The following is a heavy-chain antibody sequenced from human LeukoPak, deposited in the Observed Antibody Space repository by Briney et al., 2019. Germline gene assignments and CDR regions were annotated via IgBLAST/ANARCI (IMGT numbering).Heavy chain of an antibody. Sequence: GGSLRLSCAASGFIFSTYWMMWARQAPGKGLEWVANMKGDGSEIHYVDSVKGRFTISRDNAKNSLSLQMNSLRPEDTAVYYCARDDIPNYCPSTSCNLRYFQHWGQGTLVTVSS. D-gene: IGHD2-2*01. V-gene: IGHV3-7*01. CDR3: ARDDIPNYCPSTSCNLRYFQH. J-gene: IGHJ1*01. CDR1: GFIFSTYW. CDR2: MKGDGSEI.